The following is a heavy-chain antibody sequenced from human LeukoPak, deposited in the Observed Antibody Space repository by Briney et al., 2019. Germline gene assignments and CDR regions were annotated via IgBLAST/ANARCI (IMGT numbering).Heavy chain of an antibody. V-gene: IGHV1-18*01. Sequence: GASVKVSCKASGYTFISYGISWVRQAPGQGLEWMGWISGYNGNTNYAQKLQGRVTMTTDTSTSTAYMELRSLRSDDTAVYYCARDIAGTHFDYWGQGTLVTVSS. CDR1: GYTFISYG. J-gene: IGHJ4*02. D-gene: IGHD1-14*01. CDR2: ISGYNGNT. CDR3: ARDIAGTHFDY.